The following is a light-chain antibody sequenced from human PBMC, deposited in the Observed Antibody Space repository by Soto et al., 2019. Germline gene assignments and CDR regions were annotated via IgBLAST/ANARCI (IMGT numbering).Light chain of an antibody. CDR1: SSDIGGYNY. Sequence: QSALTQPRSVSGSPGQSVTISCTGTSSDIGGYNYVSWYQQHPGKAPKLMIYDVIKRPSGVPDRFSGSKSGNTASLTIYGLQAEDEADYYCCSYAGDYMFVFGTGTKLTVL. CDR2: DVI. V-gene: IGLV2-11*01. CDR3: CSYAGDYMFV. J-gene: IGLJ1*01.